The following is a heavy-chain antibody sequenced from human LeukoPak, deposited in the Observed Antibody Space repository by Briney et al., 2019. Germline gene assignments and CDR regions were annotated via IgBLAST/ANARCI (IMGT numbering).Heavy chain of an antibody. J-gene: IGHJ4*02. CDR1: GGSISNYY. Sequence: SETLSLTCTGSGGSISNYYWSWLRQAPGKGLEWIGYINYSGSTDYNPSLKSRVTMSVDTSNKQFSLKLSSVTAADTAVYYCAGTPGAGTIYGFDYWGQGILVTVSS. CDR2: INYSGST. CDR3: AGTPGAGTIYGFDY. V-gene: IGHV4-59*08. D-gene: IGHD6-19*01.